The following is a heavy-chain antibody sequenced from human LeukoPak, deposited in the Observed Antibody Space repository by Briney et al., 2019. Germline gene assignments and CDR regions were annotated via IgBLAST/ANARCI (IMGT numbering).Heavy chain of an antibody. CDR1: GYTFTGYY. J-gene: IGHJ4*02. D-gene: IGHD5-18*01. CDR2: INPNTGGI. Sequence: ASVKVSCKSSGYTFTGYYMHWVRQAPGQGLEWMGWINPNTGGINYAQKFQGRVTMTRDTSISAAYMELSRLRSDDTAVYYCARDPYSNYFDYWGQGTLVTVSS. CDR3: ARDPYSNYFDY. V-gene: IGHV1-2*02.